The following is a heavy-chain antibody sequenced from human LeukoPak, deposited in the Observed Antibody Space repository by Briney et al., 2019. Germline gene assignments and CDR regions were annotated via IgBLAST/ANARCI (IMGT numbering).Heavy chain of an antibody. CDR1: GFTFSSYW. J-gene: IGHJ4*02. CDR2: INSDGSST. CDR3: VELTSTVEQY. Sequence: PGGSLRLSCAASGFTFSSYWMHWVRQAPGKGLVWVSRINSDGSSTSYADSVKGRFNISRDNAKNTLYLQMSSLRAEDTAVYYCVELTSTVEQYWGQGTLVTVSS. V-gene: IGHV3-74*01. D-gene: IGHD4-17*01.